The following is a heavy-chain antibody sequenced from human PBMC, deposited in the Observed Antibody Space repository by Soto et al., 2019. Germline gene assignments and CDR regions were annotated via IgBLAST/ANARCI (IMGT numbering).Heavy chain of an antibody. D-gene: IGHD3-10*01. V-gene: IGHV1-24*01. CDR3: AADSRRSTTPVTKFRGVVIGSRHHYGMDV. J-gene: IGHJ6*02. Sequence: ASVKVSCKASGYTVTEISMHWVRLAPGKGLEWMGLTDPEDGETIYAQEFRGRVTMSEDTATDTASMELSSLRSEDTAVYYCAADSRRSTTPVTKFRGVVIGSRHHYGMDVWGQGATVTVSS. CDR1: GYTVTEIS. CDR2: TDPEDGET.